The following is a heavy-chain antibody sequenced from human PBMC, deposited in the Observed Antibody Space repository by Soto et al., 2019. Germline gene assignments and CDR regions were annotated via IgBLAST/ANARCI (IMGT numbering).Heavy chain of an antibody. Sequence: SSETLSLTCAVSGGSISSGGYSWSWIRQPPGKGLEWIGYIYHSGSSYYNPSLKSRVTISIDTSKSQFSLKLTSVTAADTGVYYCARGSAGHCSGGSCYSGREYFQHWGQGTLVTVSS. CDR3: ARGSAGHCSGGSCYSGREYFQH. CDR1: GGSISSGGYS. J-gene: IGHJ1*01. V-gene: IGHV4-30-2*01. CDR2: IYHSGSS. D-gene: IGHD2-15*01.